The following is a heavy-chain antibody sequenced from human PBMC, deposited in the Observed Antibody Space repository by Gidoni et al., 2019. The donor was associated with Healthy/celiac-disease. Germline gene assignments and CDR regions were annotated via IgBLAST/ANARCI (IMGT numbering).Heavy chain of an antibody. CDR2: IDPSDSYT. V-gene: IGHV5-10-1*03. D-gene: IGHD4-17*01. Sequence: EVQLVQSGAEVKKPGESLRISCKGSGYSFTSSWISWVRKMPGKGLEWMGRIDPSDSYTNYSPSFQGHVTISADKSISTAYLQWSSLKASDTAMYYCASGLRTVTTPDWYFDLWGRGTLVTVSS. CDR3: ASGLRTVTTPDWYFDL. J-gene: IGHJ2*01. CDR1: GYSFTSSW.